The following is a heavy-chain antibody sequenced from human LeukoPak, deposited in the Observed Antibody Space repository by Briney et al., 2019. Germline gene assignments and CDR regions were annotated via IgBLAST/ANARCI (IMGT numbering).Heavy chain of an antibody. CDR3: ARGSLAFTMIVVVMGPADY. D-gene: IGHD3-22*01. Sequence: GSLRLSCAASGFIFSDYGMSWIRQPPGKGLEWIGSIYYSGSTYYNPSLKSRVTISVDTSKNQFSLKLSSVTAADTAVYYCARGSLAFTMIVVVMGPADYWGQGTLVTVSS. J-gene: IGHJ4*02. CDR1: GFIFSDYG. V-gene: IGHV4-39*07. CDR2: IYYSGST.